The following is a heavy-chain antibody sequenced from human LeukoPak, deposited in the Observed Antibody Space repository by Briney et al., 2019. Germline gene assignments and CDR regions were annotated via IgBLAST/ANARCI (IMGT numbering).Heavy chain of an antibody. Sequence: ASVKVSCKASGYTFASYDINWVRQAPGQGLQWRGWMNPSNGHTGYAQQFQARVTMPRDSSTNTAYMELKSLRSEDTAVYFCARGARPGFDPWGQGTLVTVSS. CDR3: ARGARPGFDP. CDR1: GYTFASYD. J-gene: IGHJ5*02. D-gene: IGHD6-6*01. CDR2: MNPSNGHT. V-gene: IGHV1-8*01.